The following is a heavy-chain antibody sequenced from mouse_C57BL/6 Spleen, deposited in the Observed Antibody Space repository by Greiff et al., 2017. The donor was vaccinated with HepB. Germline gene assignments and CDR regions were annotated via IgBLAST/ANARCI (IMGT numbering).Heavy chain of an antibody. V-gene: IGHV1-7*01. D-gene: IGHD3-1*01. CDR1: GYTFTSYW. CDR2: INPSSGYT. J-gene: IGHJ1*03. CDR3: ARSGTGDFDV. Sequence: QVHVKQSGAELAKPGASVKLSCKASGYTFTSYWMHWVKQRPGQGLEWIGYINPSSGYTKYNQKFKDKATLTADKSSSTAYMQLSSLAYADSAVDCCARSGTGDFDVWGTGTTVTVSS.